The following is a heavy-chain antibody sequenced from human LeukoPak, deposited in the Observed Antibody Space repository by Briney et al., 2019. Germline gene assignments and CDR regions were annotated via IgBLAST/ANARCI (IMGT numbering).Heavy chain of an antibody. CDR1: GFTFSTYN. CDR2: ISSGSGTI. J-gene: IGHJ4*02. CDR3: ATSTSILDC. V-gene: IGHV3-48*01. Sequence: GGSLRLSCAASGFTFSTYNMSWVRQAPGKGLEWVSYISSGSGTIYYADSVTGRFTISRDNAKNSLYLQMNSLRAEDTAVYYCATSTSILDCWGQGTLVTVSS.